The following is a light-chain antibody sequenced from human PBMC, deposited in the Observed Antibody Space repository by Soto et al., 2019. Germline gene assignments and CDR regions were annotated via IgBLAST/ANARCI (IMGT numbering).Light chain of an antibody. Sequence: SSELTQPPSVSVAPGKTARITCGGNNIGSKSVHWYQQKPGQAPVLVIYYDSDRPSGIPERFSGSNSGNTATLTISRVEAGYEADYYCQVLDSISDHVVFGGGTKLTVL. V-gene: IGLV3-21*04. CDR1: NIGSKS. J-gene: IGLJ2*01. CDR3: QVLDSISDHVV. CDR2: YDS.